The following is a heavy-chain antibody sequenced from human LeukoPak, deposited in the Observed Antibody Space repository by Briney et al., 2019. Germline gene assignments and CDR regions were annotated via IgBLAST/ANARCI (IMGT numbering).Heavy chain of an antibody. J-gene: IGHJ5*02. CDR2: ISGSGDNT. Sequence: PGGSLSLSCAASGFTDGMSWVRQAPGKALEWVSAISGSGDNTFYADSVKGRFTISRDNSKNTLYLQMNSLRAEDTAVYYCASHCGSGSNNWLDPWGQGTLVTVSS. CDR1: GFTDG. V-gene: IGHV3-23*01. CDR3: ASHCGSGSNNWLDP. D-gene: IGHD3-10*01.